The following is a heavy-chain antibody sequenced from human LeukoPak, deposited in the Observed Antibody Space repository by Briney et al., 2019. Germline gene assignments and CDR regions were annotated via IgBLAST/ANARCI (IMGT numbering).Heavy chain of an antibody. CDR2: INHSGST. CDR3: ARGPPPRYSSGWSYYYYGMDV. V-gene: IGHV4-34*01. CDR1: GGSFSGYY. D-gene: IGHD6-19*01. Sequence: SETLSLTCAVYGGSFSGYYWSWIRQPPGKGLEWIGEINHSGSTNYNPSLKSRVTISVDTSKNQFSLKLSSVTAADTAVYYCARGPPPRYSSGWSYYYYGMDVWGQGTTVTVSS. J-gene: IGHJ6*02.